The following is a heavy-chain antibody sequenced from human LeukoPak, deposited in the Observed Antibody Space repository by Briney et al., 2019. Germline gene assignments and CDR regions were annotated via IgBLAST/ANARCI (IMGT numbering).Heavy chain of an antibody. CDR2: INQDGSEK. V-gene: IGHV3-7*05. CDR1: GFTFGSCW. CDR3: ARGYSYVFY. D-gene: IGHD5-18*01. J-gene: IGHJ4*02. Sequence: GGSLRLSCAVSGFTFGSCWMSWVRQAPGKGLEWVANINQDGSEKYYVDSVKGRFTISRDNAKNSLYLQMNSLRAEDTAVYYCARGYSYVFYWGQGTLVTVST.